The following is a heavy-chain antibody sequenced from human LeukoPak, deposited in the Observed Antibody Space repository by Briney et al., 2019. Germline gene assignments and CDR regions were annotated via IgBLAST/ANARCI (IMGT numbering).Heavy chain of an antibody. CDR3: AGGDDYVWGSYRPLWDY. V-gene: IGHV4-59*08. CDR1: GGSISSYY. Sequence: SETLSLTCTVSGGSISSYYWSWLRQPPGKGLEWIGYIYCSGSTNYNPSLKSRVTISVDTSKNQFSLKLSSVTAADTAVYYCAGGDDYVWGSYRPLWDYWGQGTLVTVSS. D-gene: IGHD3-16*02. J-gene: IGHJ4*02. CDR2: IYCSGST.